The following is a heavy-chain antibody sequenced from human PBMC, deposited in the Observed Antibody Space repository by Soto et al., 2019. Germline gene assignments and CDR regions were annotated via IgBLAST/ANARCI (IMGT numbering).Heavy chain of an antibody. CDR3: ARDPYHVLMVNAPNLYGMDV. CDR2: ISAYNGNT. Sequence: ASVKVSCKASGYTFTSYGISWVRQAPGQGIEWMGWISAYNGNTNYPQSLQGRLTMTTDTSTTTAYMELRNLRSDDTAVYYCARDPYHVLMVNAPNLYGMDVWGQGTTVTVSS. CDR1: GYTFTSYG. D-gene: IGHD2-8*01. V-gene: IGHV1-18*01. J-gene: IGHJ6*02.